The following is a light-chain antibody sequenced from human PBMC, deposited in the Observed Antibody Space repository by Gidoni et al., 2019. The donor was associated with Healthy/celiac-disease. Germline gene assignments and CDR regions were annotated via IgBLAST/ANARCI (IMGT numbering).Light chain of an antibody. Sequence: DIVRTQSPLSLPVTPGEPASISCRSSQSLLHSNGYYYLDWYLQKPGQSPQLLIYLGSNRASGVPDRFSGSGSGTDFTLKISRVEAEDVGVYYCMQALQTPITFGQGTRLEIK. CDR2: LGS. V-gene: IGKV2-28*01. CDR1: QSLLHSNGYYY. J-gene: IGKJ5*01. CDR3: MQALQTPIT.